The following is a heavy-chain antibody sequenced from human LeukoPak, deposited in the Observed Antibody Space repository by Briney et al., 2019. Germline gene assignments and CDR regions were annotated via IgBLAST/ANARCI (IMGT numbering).Heavy chain of an antibody. D-gene: IGHD2-2*01. Sequence: GGSLRLSCAASGFTFDDYGMSWVRQAPGKGLEWVSGINWNGGSAGYADSVKGRFTISSDNAKNSLYLQMNSLRAEDTALYYCARIQIYCSSTSCYPYYLDYWGQGTLVTVSS. CDR2: INWNGGSA. V-gene: IGHV3-20*04. J-gene: IGHJ4*02. CDR3: ARIQIYCSSTSCYPYYLDY. CDR1: GFTFDDYG.